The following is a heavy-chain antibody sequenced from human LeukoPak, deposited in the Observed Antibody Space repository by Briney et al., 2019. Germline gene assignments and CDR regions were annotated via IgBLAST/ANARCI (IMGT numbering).Heavy chain of an antibody. CDR2: ISAYNGNT. D-gene: IGHD2-2*01. V-gene: IGHV1-18*01. Sequence: ASVKVSCTASGYTFTSYGISWVRQAPGQGLEWMGWISAYNGNTNYAQKLQGRVTMTTDTSTSTAYMELRSLRSDDTAVYYCARVSAWQHENIVVVPAAANFYYYYYGVDVWGQGTTVTVSS. CDR1: GYTFTSYG. CDR3: ARVSAWQHENIVVVPAAANFYYYYYGVDV. J-gene: IGHJ6*02.